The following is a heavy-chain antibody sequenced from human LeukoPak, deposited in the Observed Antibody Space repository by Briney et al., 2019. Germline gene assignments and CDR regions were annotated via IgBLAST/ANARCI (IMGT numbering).Heavy chain of an antibody. V-gene: IGHV4-59*08. CDR1: GVSISSYY. D-gene: IGHD5-24*01. CDR3: ARLDGYNLDY. Sequence: PSETLSLTCTVSGVSISSYYWSWIRQPPGKGLEWIGYIYYSGSTNYNPSLKSRVTISVDTSKNQFSLNLSSVTAADTAVYYCARLDGYNLDYWGQGNLVTVSS. J-gene: IGHJ4*02. CDR2: IYYSGST.